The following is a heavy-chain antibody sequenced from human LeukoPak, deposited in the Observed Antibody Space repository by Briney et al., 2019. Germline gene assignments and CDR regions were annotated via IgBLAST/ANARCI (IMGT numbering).Heavy chain of an antibody. CDR3: ARRAKKPGYCSGGSCYSERYFDL. CDR1: GGSFSGYY. V-gene: IGHV4-34*01. D-gene: IGHD2-15*01. J-gene: IGHJ2*01. Sequence: SETLSLTCAVYGGSFSGYYWSWIRRPPGKGLEWIGEINHSGSTNYNPSLKSRVTISVDTSKNQFSLKLSSVTAADTAVYYCARRAKKPGYCSGGSCYSERYFDLWGRGTLVTVSS. CDR2: INHSGST.